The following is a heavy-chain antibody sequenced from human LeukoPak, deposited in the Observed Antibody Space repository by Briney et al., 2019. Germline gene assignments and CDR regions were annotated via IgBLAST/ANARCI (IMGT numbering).Heavy chain of an antibody. D-gene: IGHD6-19*01. CDR2: IYSGGST. V-gene: IGHV3-53*05. J-gene: IGHJ3*02. CDR1: GFTVSGDY. CDR3: ARVRRAGSSGWYGDAFDI. Sequence: GGSLRLSCAVSGFTVSGDYMSWVRQAPGKGLEWVSVIYSGGSTYYADSVKGRFTISRGNSKNMLYLQMNSLRAEDTAVYYCARVRRAGSSGWYGDAFDIWGQGTMVTVSS.